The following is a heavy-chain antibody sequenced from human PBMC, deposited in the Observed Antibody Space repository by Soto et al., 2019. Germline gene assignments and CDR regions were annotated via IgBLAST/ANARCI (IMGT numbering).Heavy chain of an antibody. CDR1: GFRFGDYA. D-gene: IGHD3-3*01. CDR3: ARDRVWSRMRVYGMDV. V-gene: IGHV3-30*03. Sequence: QVQLVESGGGVVQSGRSLRLSCVTSGFRFGDYAMHWVRQAPGKGLEWVAVISYDGRHTYYADSVKGRFTISRDNSRNTLSLQMNRLRDDTAVYYCARDRVWSRMRVYGMDVWGRGTTVTVSS. J-gene: IGHJ6*02. CDR2: ISYDGRHT.